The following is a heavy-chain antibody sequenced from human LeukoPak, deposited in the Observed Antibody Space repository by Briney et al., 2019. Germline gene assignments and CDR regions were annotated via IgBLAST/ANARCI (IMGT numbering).Heavy chain of an antibody. CDR3: ARDSLASTSDY. Sequence: GGSLRLSCAVSGFTAGSNYMSWVRQAPGEGLEWVSVIYDAGGTYYADSVKGRFTISRDNFKNTLYLQMNSLRAEDTAVYYCARDSLASTSDYWGQGTLVTVSS. D-gene: IGHD2-2*01. CDR1: GFTAGSNY. J-gene: IGHJ4*02. V-gene: IGHV3-66*01. CDR2: IYDAGGT.